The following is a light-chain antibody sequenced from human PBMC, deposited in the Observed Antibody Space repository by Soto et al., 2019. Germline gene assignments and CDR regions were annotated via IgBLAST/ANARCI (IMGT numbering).Light chain of an antibody. CDR2: DAS. Sequence: EIVMTQSPSTLSVSPGERATLSVSASQSVSSYLAWYQQKPGQAPRLLIYDASNRATGIPARFSGSGSGTDFTLTISSLEPEDFAVYYCQQRSNWPITFGQGTRLEI. V-gene: IGKV3-11*01. J-gene: IGKJ5*01. CDR1: QSVSSY. CDR3: QQRSNWPIT.